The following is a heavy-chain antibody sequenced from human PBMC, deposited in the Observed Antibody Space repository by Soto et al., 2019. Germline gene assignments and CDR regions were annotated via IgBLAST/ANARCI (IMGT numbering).Heavy chain of an antibody. CDR3: VLWPPYYFDY. CDR2: ISSTGSYT. D-gene: IGHD3-10*01. CDR1: GFTFGDYY. Sequence: GGYLRLSCEASGFTFGDYYMSWIRQAPGKGLEWVSYISSTGSYTNYADSVKGRFTISRDNAKNSLYLQIYSLREEDTAVYYCVLWPPYYFDYWGQGTLVTVSS. V-gene: IGHV3-11*03. J-gene: IGHJ4*02.